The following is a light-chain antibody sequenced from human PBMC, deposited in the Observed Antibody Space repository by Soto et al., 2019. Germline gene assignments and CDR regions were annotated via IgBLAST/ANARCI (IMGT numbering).Light chain of an antibody. V-gene: IGLV2-23*01. CDR1: SSDVGTYNL. CDR3: CSYAGSRTRV. CDR2: EGT. Sequence: QSALTQPASVSGSPGQSITISCTGTSSDVGTYNLVSWYQQHPGKAPKLMIYEGTKRPSGVSNRFSGSKSGNTASLTISGLQAEDEADYYCCSYAGSRTRVFGGGTQLTVL. J-gene: IGLJ3*02.